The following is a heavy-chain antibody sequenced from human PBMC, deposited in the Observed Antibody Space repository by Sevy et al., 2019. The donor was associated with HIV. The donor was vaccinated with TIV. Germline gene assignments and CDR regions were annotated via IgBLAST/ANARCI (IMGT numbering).Heavy chain of an antibody. Sequence: ASVKVSCKASGYTFTGYYMHWVRQAPGQGLEWMGWINPNSGGTNYAQKFQGRVTMTRDTSISTDYMELSRLRSDDTAVYYCARRFQWELLGGYYYYYGMDVWGQGTTVTVSS. J-gene: IGHJ6*02. D-gene: IGHD1-26*01. CDR1: GYTFTGYY. V-gene: IGHV1-2*02. CDR3: ARRFQWELLGGYYYYYGMDV. CDR2: INPNSGGT.